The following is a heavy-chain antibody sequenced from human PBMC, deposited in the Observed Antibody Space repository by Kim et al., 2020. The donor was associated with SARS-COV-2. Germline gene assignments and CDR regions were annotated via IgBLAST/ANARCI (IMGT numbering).Heavy chain of an antibody. V-gene: IGHV3-48*02. CDR2: SSNI. Sequence: SSNIKYADSVKGLFTISRNNAKSSLYLQMNSLRDEDTAVFYCVKAGGMDVWGQGTTVTVSS. CDR3: VKAGGMDV. J-gene: IGHJ6*02.